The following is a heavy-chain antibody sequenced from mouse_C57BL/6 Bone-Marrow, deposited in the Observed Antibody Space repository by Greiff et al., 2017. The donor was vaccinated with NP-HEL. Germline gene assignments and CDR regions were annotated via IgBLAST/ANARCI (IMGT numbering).Heavy chain of an antibody. CDR1: GYTFTSYT. D-gene: IGHD1-1*01. V-gene: IGHV1-4*01. CDR3: ARYPIYYGSRRSYFDY. J-gene: IGHJ2*01. Sequence: VQLQESGAELARPGASVTMSCKASGYTFTSYTMHWVKQRPGQGLEWIGYINPSSGYTKYNQKFKDKATLTADKSSSTAYMQLSSLTSEDSAVYYCARYPIYYGSRRSYFDYWGQGTTLTVSS. CDR2: INPSSGYT.